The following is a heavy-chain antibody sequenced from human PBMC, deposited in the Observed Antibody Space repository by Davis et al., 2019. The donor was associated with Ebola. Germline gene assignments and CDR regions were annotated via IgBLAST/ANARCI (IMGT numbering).Heavy chain of an antibody. Sequence: HTGGSLRLSCAASGFTFSSYWMHWVRHAPGKGLVWVSRINSDGSSTSYADSVKGRITISRDNAKNTLYLQMNSLRAEDTAVYYCARSGLSFGVVKYHYGMDVWGKGTTVIVSS. CDR1: GFTFSSYW. CDR2: INSDGSST. V-gene: IGHV3-74*01. J-gene: IGHJ6*04. D-gene: IGHD3-3*01. CDR3: ARSGLSFGVVKYHYGMDV.